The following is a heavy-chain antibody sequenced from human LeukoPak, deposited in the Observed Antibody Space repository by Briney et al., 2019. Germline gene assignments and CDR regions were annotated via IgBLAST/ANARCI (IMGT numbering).Heavy chain of an antibody. CDR1: GLAFSSYS. J-gene: IGHJ4*02. CDR3: ARDTWGGYCSGGSCYSFGY. Sequence: GGSLRLSCAASGLAFSSYSMNWVRQAPGKGLEWVSSISSSSSYIYYADSVKGRFTISRDNARNSLYLQMNSLRAEDTAVYYCARDTWGGYCSGGSCYSFGYWGQGTLVTVSS. CDR2: ISSSSSYI. D-gene: IGHD2-15*01. V-gene: IGHV3-21*01.